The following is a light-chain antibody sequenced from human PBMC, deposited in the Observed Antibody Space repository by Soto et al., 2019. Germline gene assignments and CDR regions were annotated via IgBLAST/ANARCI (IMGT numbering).Light chain of an antibody. CDR1: SSHIGAGYD. Sequence: QSVLTQPPSVSGAPGQRVTISCTGSSSHIGAGYDVHWYQQLPGTAPKLLIYGNINRPSGVPDRFSGSKSGTSASLAITGLQAEDEAEYYCQSYDSSLSGSIVFGTGTKVTVL. CDR3: QSYDSSLSGSIV. J-gene: IGLJ1*01. V-gene: IGLV1-40*01. CDR2: GNI.